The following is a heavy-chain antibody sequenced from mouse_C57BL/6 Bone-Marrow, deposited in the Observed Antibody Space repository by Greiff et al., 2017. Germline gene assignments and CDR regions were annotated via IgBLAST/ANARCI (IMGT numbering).Heavy chain of an antibody. V-gene: IGHV1-74*01. CDR1: GYTFTSYW. D-gene: IGHD1-1*01. J-gene: IGHJ1*03. CDR3: SSQLLLRWGWYLDV. CDR2: IHPSDSDT. Sequence: QVQLQQPGAELVKPGASVKVSCKASGYTFTSYWMHWVKQRPGQGLEWIGRIHPSDSDTNYNQKFKGKATLTVDKSSSTAYMQLSSLTSEDSAVYDWSSQLLLRWGWYLDVWGTGTTVNVSS.